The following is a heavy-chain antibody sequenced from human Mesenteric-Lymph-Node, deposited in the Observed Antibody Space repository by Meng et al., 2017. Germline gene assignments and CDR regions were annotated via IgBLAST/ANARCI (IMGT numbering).Heavy chain of an antibody. CDR2: IIPIFGTA. CDR1: GGTFSSYA. D-gene: IGHD1-26*01. V-gene: IGHV1-69*05. Sequence: SVKVSCKASGGTFSSYAISWVRQAPGQGLEWMGGIIPIFGTANYAQKFQGRVTITRNTSISTAYMELSSLRSEDTAVYYCAADPFIVGATTDDAFDIWGQGTMVTVSS. J-gene: IGHJ3*02. CDR3: AADPFIVGATTDDAFDI.